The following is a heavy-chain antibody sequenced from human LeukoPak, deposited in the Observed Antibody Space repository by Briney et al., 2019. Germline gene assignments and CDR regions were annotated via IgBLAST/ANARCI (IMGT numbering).Heavy chain of an antibody. CDR2: IYYSGST. V-gene: IGHV4-59*08. D-gene: IGHD6-6*01. CDR1: GGSISSYY. CDR3: ARGESSSSALYYYYYYMDV. Sequence: PSETLSLTCTVPGGSISSYYWSWIRQPPGKGLEWIGYIYYSGSTNYNPSLKSRVTISVDTSKNQFSLKLSSVTAADTAVYYCARGESSSSALYYYYYYMDVWGKGTTVTVSS. J-gene: IGHJ6*03.